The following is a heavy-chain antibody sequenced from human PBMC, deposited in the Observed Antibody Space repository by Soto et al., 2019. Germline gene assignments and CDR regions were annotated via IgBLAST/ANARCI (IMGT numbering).Heavy chain of an antibody. Sequence: GGSLRLCCAASGFTFNNYGMNWVRKAPGKGLEWVAIISNDGSNKYYIESVRGRFTISRDNSKNMLFLQMNSLRVEDTAVYFCTKDGRFDSDGSLYYYYYGMDVWGQGTTVTVSS. J-gene: IGHJ6*02. CDR2: ISNDGSNK. CDR1: GFTFNNYG. V-gene: IGHV3-30*18. D-gene: IGHD2-15*01. CDR3: TKDGRFDSDGSLYYYYYGMDV.